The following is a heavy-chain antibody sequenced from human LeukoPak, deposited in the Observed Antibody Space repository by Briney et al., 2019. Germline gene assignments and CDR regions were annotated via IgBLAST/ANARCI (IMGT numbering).Heavy chain of an antibody. CDR1: GYTLTELS. J-gene: IGHJ6*03. V-gene: IGHV1-24*01. Sequence: GASVKVSCKVSGYTLTELSMHWVRQAPGKGLEWMGGFDPEDGETIYAQKFQGRVTMTEDTSTDTAYMELSSLRSEDTAVYYCATLGPIVVVPAAIHYMDVWGKGTTVTVSS. CDR2: FDPEDGET. D-gene: IGHD2-2*01. CDR3: ATLGPIVVVPAAIHYMDV.